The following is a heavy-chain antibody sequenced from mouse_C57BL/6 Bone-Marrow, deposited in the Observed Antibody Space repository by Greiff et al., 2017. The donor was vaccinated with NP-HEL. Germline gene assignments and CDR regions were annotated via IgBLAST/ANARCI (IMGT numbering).Heavy chain of an antibody. V-gene: IGHV5-17*01. D-gene: IGHD2-2*01. Sequence: EVHQVESGGGLVKPGGSLKLSCAASGFTFSDYGMHWVRQAPEKGLEWVAYISSGSSTIYYADTVKGRFTISRDNAKNTLCLQMTSLRSEDTAMCYCARGEMVTTCYFGCWGQGTTLTVSS. CDR3: ARGEMVTTCYFGC. J-gene: IGHJ2*01. CDR2: ISSGSSTI. CDR1: GFTFSDYG.